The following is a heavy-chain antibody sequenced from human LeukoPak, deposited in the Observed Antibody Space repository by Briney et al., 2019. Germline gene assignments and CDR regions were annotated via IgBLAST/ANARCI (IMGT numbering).Heavy chain of an antibody. D-gene: IGHD6-13*01. CDR3: ARGTGYSSSWYSPLSGWYYYYYMDV. Sequence: GGSLRLSCSASGFSFSSYTMTWVRQAPGKGLEWVSSISSSSSYIYYADSVKGRFTISRDNAKNSLYLQMNSLRAEDTAVYYCARGTGYSSSWYSPLSGWYYYYYMDVWGKGTTVTVSS. J-gene: IGHJ6*03. V-gene: IGHV3-21*01. CDR1: GFSFSSYT. CDR2: ISSSSSYI.